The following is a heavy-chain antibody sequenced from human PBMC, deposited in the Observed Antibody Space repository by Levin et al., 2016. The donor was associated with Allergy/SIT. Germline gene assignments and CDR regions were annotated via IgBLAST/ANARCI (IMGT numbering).Heavy chain of an antibody. CDR3: ARLRAEYSTSSFGY. CDR1: GFTFSSYT. Sequence: GESLKISCAASGFTFSSYTMNWVRQAPGKGLEWVSSISSSSSYIDYADSVKGRFTISRDNAKNSLYLQMNSLRAEDTAVYYCARLRAEYSTSSFGYWGQGTLVTVSS. CDR2: ISSSSSYI. J-gene: IGHJ4*02. D-gene: IGHD6-6*01. V-gene: IGHV3-21*01.